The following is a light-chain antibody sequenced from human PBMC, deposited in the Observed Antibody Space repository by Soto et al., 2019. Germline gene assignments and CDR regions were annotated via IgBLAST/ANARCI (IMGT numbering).Light chain of an antibody. CDR2: GAS. J-gene: IGKJ4*01. CDR3: QQHGTSPI. Sequence: EVVLTQSPGTLSLSPGERXTLSCRASQAVSSILLAWYQQKPGQAPRLLIYGASSRATGIPDRFSGSGSGTDFTLTVSRLEPEDFAVYYCQQHGTSPIFGGGTKVEIK. CDR1: QAVSSIL. V-gene: IGKV3-20*01.